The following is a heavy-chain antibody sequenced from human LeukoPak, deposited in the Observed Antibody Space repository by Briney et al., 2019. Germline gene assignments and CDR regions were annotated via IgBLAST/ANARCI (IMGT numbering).Heavy chain of an antibody. CDR3: ARGPMVLGPRGGWFDP. CDR1: GGSFSGYY. J-gene: IGHJ5*02. D-gene: IGHD3-10*01. CDR2: INHSGST. V-gene: IGHV4-34*01. Sequence: SETLSLTRAVYGGSFSGYYWSWIRQPPGKGLEWIGEINHSGSTNYNPSLKSRVTISVDTSKNQFSLKLSSVTAADTAVYYCARGPMVLGPRGGWFDPWGQGTLVTVSS.